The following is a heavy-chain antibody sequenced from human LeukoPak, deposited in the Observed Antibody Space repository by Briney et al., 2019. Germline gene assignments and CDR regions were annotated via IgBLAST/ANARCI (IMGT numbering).Heavy chain of an antibody. CDR3: ARDSLLLWFGTNYYGMDV. Sequence: GGSLRLSCAASGFTFSSYSMNWVRQAPGKGLEWVSSISSSSSYIYYADSVKGRFTISRDNAKNSLYLQMNSLRAEDTAVYYCARDSLLLWFGTNYYGMDVWGKGTTVTASS. CDR1: GFTFSSYS. V-gene: IGHV3-21*01. CDR2: ISSSSSYI. J-gene: IGHJ6*04. D-gene: IGHD3-10*01.